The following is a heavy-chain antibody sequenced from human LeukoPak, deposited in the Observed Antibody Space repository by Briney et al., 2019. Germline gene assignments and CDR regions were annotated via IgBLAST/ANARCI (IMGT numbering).Heavy chain of an antibody. CDR1: GGSFSGYY. D-gene: IGHD6-6*01. CDR2: INNSGST. CDR3: PSFAARSHEYSSSSGADFDY. J-gene: IGHJ4*02. Sequence: PSETLSLTCAVYGGSFSGYYWSWIRQPPGKGLEWVGEINNSGSTNYNPSLKRRVTISVDTSKNQFSLKLSSVTAADTAVYYWPSFAARSHEYSSSSGADFDYWGQGTLVTVSS. V-gene: IGHV4-34*01.